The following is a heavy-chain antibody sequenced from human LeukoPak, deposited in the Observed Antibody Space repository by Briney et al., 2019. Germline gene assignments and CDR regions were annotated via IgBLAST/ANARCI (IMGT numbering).Heavy chain of an antibody. V-gene: IGHV1-2*02. J-gene: IGHJ4*02. CDR3: ARDLEYSSSNRPYDY. CDR2: INPNSGGT. D-gene: IGHD6-6*01. Sequence: SVKVSCKASGYTFTVYYMHWVRQAPGQGLEWMGWINPNSGGTSYAQKFQGRVTVTRDTSITTAYMELSRLRSDDTAVYYCARDLEYSSSNRPYDYWGQGTLVTVSS. CDR1: GYTFTVYY.